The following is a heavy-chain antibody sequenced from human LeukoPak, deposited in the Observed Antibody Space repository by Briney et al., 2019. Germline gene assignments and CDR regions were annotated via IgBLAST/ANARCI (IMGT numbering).Heavy chain of an antibody. CDR2: IYYSGST. V-gene: IGHV4-59*01. J-gene: IGHJ4*02. CDR3: AREDSSSPGGFDY. CDR1: GGSISSYY. Sequence: SETLSLTCTVSGGSISSYYWSWIRQPPGKGLEWIGYIYYSGSTNYNPSLKSRVTISVDTSKNQFSLKLSSVTAADTAVYYCAREDSSSPGGFDYWGQGTLVTVSS. D-gene: IGHD6-6*01.